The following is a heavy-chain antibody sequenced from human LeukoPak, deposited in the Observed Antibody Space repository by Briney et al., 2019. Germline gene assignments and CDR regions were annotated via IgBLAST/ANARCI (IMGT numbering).Heavy chain of an antibody. J-gene: IGHJ6*03. CDR2: IYYSGST. CDR1: GGSISSYY. Sequence: PSETLSLTCTVSGGSISSYYWSWIRQPPGKGLEWIGYIYYSGSTNYNPSLKSRVTMSVDTSKNQFSLKLSSVTTADTAVYYCARVFGSSGPYYYYMDVWGKGTTVTISS. D-gene: IGHD1-26*01. V-gene: IGHV4-59*12. CDR3: ARVFGSSGPYYYYMDV.